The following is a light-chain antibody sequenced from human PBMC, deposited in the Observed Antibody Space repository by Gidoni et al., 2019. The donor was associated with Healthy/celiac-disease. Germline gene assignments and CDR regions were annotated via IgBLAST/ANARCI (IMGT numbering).Light chain of an antibody. CDR1: ALLKQY. Sequence: SSELTQPPSVSVSPGQTARITCSGDALLKQYAYWYQQKPGQAPVLVIYKDSERPSGIPERFSGSSSGTTVTLTISGVQAEDEADYYCQSADSSGTYRVFGGGTKLTVL. J-gene: IGLJ2*01. CDR2: KDS. V-gene: IGLV3-25*03. CDR3: QSADSSGTYRV.